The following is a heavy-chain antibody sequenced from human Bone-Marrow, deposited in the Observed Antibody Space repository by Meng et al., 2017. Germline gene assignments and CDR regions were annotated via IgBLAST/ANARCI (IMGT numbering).Heavy chain of an antibody. J-gene: IGHJ3*02. CDR3: TTDPYVLIVAFDI. CDR2: IKSKTDGGTT. Sequence: GESLKTSWGASGLRFTDAWMSWVRQAPGKGLEWVGRIKSKTDGGTTDYAAPVKGRFTISRDDSKNTLYLQMNSLKTEDTAVYYCTTDPYVLIVAFDIWGQGTMVTVSS. D-gene: IGHD2-8*01. V-gene: IGHV3-15*01. CDR1: GLRFTDAW.